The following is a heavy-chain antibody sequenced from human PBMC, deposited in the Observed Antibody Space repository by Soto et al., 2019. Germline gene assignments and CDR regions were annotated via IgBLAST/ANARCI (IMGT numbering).Heavy chain of an antibody. CDR3: ARVTGRYYYGMDV. V-gene: IGHV4-34*01. CDR2: INHSGST. J-gene: IGHJ6*02. CDR1: GGSFSGYY. Sequence: QVQLQQWGAGLLKPSETLSLTCAVYGGSFSGYYWSWIRQPPGKGLEWIGEINHSGSTNYNPSLKSRVTLSVDTSKNQFSLKLSSVPAADTAVYYCARVTGRYYYGMDVWGQGTTVTVSS.